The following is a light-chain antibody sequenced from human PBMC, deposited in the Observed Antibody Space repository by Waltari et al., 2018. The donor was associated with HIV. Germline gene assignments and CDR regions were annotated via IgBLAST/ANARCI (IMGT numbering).Light chain of an antibody. J-gene: IGLJ2*01. CDR3: QAWDSSTAV. CDR2: QDN. Sequence: SYELTQPPSMSVSPGQTASITCSGDQLGNKYAFWYQQKPGKSPVVVIHQDNKRPSGIPERFSGSNSGNTATLTISGAQPLDEADYYCQAWDSSTAVFGGGTKLSVL. CDR1: QLGNKY. V-gene: IGLV3-1*01.